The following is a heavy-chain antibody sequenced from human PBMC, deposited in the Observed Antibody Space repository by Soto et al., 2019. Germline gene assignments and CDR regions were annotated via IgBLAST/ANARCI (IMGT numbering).Heavy chain of an antibody. D-gene: IGHD2-15*01. CDR3: ARGRLRSCSGRSCERAVFDI. Sequence: QVQLQQWGAGLLKPSETLSLTCAVSGGSFSAYYWNWIHQPPGKGLEWIGDLNLGGGTKYNPSLKSRVSISVDTSKNQFSLKLRSVTAADTAVYYCARGRLRSCSGRSCERAVFDIWGQGTMATVS. CDR1: GGSFSAYY. J-gene: IGHJ3*02. CDR2: LNLGGGT. V-gene: IGHV4-34*01.